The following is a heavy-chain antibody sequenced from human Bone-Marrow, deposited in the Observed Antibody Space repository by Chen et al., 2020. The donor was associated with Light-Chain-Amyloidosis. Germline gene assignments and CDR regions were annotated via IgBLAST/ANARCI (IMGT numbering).Heavy chain of an antibody. Sequence: QVQLQESGPGLVKPSQTLSLTCTVSGGSISSGGYYWSWIRQHPGKGLEWIGYIYYSGSTYYNPSLKSRVTISVDTSKNQFSLNLSSVTAADTAVYYCARETHYYDSVDYYGMDVWVQGTTVTVSS. V-gene: IGHV4-31*03. J-gene: IGHJ6*02. D-gene: IGHD3-22*01. CDR2: IYYSGST. CDR1: GGSISSGGYY. CDR3: ARETHYYDSVDYYGMDV.